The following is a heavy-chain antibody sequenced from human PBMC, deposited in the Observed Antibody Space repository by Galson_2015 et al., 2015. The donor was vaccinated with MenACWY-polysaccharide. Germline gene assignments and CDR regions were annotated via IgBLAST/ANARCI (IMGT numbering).Heavy chain of an antibody. Sequence: SLRLSCAASGFTFSGSAMHWVRQASGKGLEWVGRIRSEANSYATAYAASVKGRFTISRDDSKNTAYLQMNRLKTEDTAVYCCTMRLGSGWYFDYWGQGTLVTVSS. CDR3: TMRLGSGWYFDY. CDR1: GFTFSGSA. J-gene: IGHJ4*02. V-gene: IGHV3-73*01. CDR2: IRSEANSYAT. D-gene: IGHD6-19*01.